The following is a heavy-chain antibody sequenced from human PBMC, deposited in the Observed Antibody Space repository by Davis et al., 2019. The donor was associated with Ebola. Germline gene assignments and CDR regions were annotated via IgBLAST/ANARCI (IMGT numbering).Heavy chain of an antibody. V-gene: IGHV3-7*01. D-gene: IGHD2-2*01. J-gene: IGHJ4*02. Sequence: GESLKISCAASGFTFSNCWMAWVRQAPGKGLEWLANIKQDGSAKYYVDSVKGRFTISRDNAKNSLYLQVNSRRDEDTAVFYCARDGVVGVSLAMYSGFDCWGRGTLVTVSS. CDR3: ARDGVVGVSLAMYSGFDC. CDR2: IKQDGSAK. CDR1: GFTFSNCW.